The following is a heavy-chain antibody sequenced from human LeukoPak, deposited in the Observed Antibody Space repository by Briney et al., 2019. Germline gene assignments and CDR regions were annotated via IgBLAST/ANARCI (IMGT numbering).Heavy chain of an antibody. CDR1: GYIFTGYY. Sequence: ASVKVSCKASGYIFTGYYMHWVRQAPGQGLEWMGWINPNSGGTNYAQKFQGRVTMTRDTSISTAYMELSRLRSDDTAVYYCARVDASGWSRHFDYWGQGTLVTVSS. CDR2: INPNSGGT. D-gene: IGHD6-19*01. J-gene: IGHJ4*02. CDR3: ARVDASGWSRHFDY. V-gene: IGHV1-2*02.